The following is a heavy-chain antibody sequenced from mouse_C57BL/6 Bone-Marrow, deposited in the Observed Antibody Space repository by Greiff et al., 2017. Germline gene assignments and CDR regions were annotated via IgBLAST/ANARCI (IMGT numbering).Heavy chain of an antibody. CDR3: ARSRDYYGSSAWFAY. Sequence: VQLQESGAELARPGASVKLSCKASGYTFTSYGISWVKQRTGQGLEWIGEVYPRSGNTYYNEKFKGKATLTADKSSSTAYMELRSLTSEDAAVYCCARSRDYYGSSAWFAYWGQGTLVTVSA. D-gene: IGHD1-1*01. V-gene: IGHV1-81*01. CDR1: GYTFTSYG. J-gene: IGHJ3*01. CDR2: VYPRSGNT.